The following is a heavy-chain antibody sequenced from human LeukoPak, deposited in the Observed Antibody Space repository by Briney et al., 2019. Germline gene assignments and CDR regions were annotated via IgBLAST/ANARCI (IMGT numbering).Heavy chain of an antibody. V-gene: IGHV3-23*01. J-gene: IGHJ4*02. CDR1: GFTFSSHA. D-gene: IGHD6-19*01. CDR2: ISGSGGST. CDR3: AKEVRSGRYHLTFDY. Sequence: PGGSLRLSCAASGFTFSSHAMSWVRQAPGKGLDWVSGISGSGGSTYYADSVRGRFTISRDNSKNTLFLQMNGLRADDTAVYYCAKEVRSGRYHLTFDYWGQGTLVTVSS.